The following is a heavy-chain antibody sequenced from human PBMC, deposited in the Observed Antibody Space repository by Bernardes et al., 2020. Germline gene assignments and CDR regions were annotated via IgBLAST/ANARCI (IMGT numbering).Heavy chain of an antibody. Sequence: GGSLRLSCAASGFTFSSYAMSWVRQAPGKGLEWVSAISGSGGSTYYADSVKGRFTISRDNSKNTLYLQMNSLRAEDTAVYYCAKGYTDEWELLRPDAFDIWGQGTMVTVSS. CDR1: GFTFSSYA. V-gene: IGHV3-23*01. D-gene: IGHD1-26*01. J-gene: IGHJ3*02. CDR2: ISGSGGST. CDR3: AKGYTDEWELLRPDAFDI.